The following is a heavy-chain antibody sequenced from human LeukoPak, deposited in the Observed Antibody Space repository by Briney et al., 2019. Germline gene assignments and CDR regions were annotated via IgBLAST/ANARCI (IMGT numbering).Heavy chain of an antibody. V-gene: IGHV3-30*18. Sequence: GGSLRLSCAASGFTFSSYGMHWVRQAPGKGLEWVAVISYDGSNKYYADSVKGRFTISRDNSKNTLYLQMNSLRAEDTAVYYCAKEGYDYVWGSYRSFFDYWGQGTLVTVSS. CDR3: AKEGYDYVWGSYRSFFDY. CDR1: GFTFSSYG. CDR2: ISYDGSNK. D-gene: IGHD3-16*02. J-gene: IGHJ4*02.